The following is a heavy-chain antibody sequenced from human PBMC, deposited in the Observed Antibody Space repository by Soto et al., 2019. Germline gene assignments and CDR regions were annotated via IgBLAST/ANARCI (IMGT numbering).Heavy chain of an antibody. CDR1: GSRFSNYV. J-gene: IGHJ4*02. CDR2: IIPIFNST. Sequence: SVKVSCKVSGSRFSNYVISWVRQAPGHGLEWLGRIIPIFNSTKYAQSFQGRVTITADKSTSTASLELSSLRSDDTAVYYCAREGRGKKVGYNGLFSLGYWGQGTLVTVSS. CDR3: AREGRGKKVGYNGLFSLGY. V-gene: IGHV1-69*06. D-gene: IGHD2-2*02.